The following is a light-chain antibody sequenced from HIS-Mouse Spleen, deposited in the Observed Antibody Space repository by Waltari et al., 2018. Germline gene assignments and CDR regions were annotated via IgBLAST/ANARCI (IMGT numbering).Light chain of an antibody. CDR1: SSDVGSYNL. CDR2: AGS. CDR3: CSYAGSRVV. J-gene: IGLJ2*01. V-gene: IGLV2-23*01. Sequence: QSALTQPASVSGSPGQSITISCTGTSSDVGSYNLVSWYQQHPGKAPKLMIYAGSQRPSGVYNRFSGSKSGNTASLTISGLQAEDEADYYCCSYAGSRVVFGGGTKLTVL.